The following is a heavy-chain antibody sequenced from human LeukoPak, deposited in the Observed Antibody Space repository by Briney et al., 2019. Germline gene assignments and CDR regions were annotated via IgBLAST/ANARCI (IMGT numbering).Heavy chain of an antibody. J-gene: IGHJ4*02. Sequence: GGSLRLSCAASGFTFSNYGMHWVRQAPGKGLEWVAVISYDGSNKNYADSVKGRFTNSRDNSKNTLYLQMNSLRVEDTAVYYCAKSREMATIDDYFDYWGQGTLVTVSS. CDR2: ISYDGSNK. V-gene: IGHV3-30*18. CDR1: GFTFSNYG. CDR3: AKSREMATIDDYFDY. D-gene: IGHD5-24*01.